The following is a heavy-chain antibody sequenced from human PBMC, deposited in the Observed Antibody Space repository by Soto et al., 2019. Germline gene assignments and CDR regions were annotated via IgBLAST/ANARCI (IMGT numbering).Heavy chain of an antibody. CDR1: VGPVQSSA. CDR2: IIPIFGTA. J-gene: IGHJ6*02. CDR3: ARDSRPGGYYYYGMDV. V-gene: IGHV1-69*13. Sequence: SGRVSCKAAVGPVQSSAISGVRQATEQGLEWMGGIIPIFGTANYAQKFQGRVTITADESTSTAYMELSSLRSEDTAVYYCARDSRPGGYYYYGMDVWGQGNTVSVSS.